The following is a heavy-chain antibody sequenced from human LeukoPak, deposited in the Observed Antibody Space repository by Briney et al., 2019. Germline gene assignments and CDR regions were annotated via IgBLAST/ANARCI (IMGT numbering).Heavy chain of an antibody. CDR1: GFTFSSYW. J-gene: IGHJ4*02. CDR2: IKQDGSEK. Sequence: GGSLRLSCAASGFTFSSYWMSWVRQAPGKGLQWVANIKQDGSEKYYVDSVKGRFTISRDNAKNSLYLQMNSLRAEDTAVYYCASEARHYDFWSGYYSSPAALDYWGQGTLVTASS. V-gene: IGHV3-7*01. D-gene: IGHD3-3*01. CDR3: ASEARHYDFWSGYYSSPAALDY.